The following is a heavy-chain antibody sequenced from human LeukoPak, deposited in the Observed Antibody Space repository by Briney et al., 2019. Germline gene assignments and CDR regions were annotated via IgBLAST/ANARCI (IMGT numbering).Heavy chain of an antibody. CDR1: GFSFSRSS. CDR2: ISSSSSAI. V-gene: IGHV3-48*01. CDR3: ARAGLMVRGVYNWFDP. Sequence: GGSLRLSCTASGFSFSRSSMNWVRQAPGKGLEWIAYISSSSSAIYYADSVKGRFTISRDNAKSSLYLQMNSLRAEDTAVYYCARAGLMVRGVYNWFDPWGQGTLVTVSS. D-gene: IGHD3-10*01. J-gene: IGHJ5*02.